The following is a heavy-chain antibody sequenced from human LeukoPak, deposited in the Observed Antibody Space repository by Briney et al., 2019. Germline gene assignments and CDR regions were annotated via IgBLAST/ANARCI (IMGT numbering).Heavy chain of an antibody. CDR3: ARDSSIAAPDYYMDV. D-gene: IGHD6-6*01. CDR1: GFTFSSYS. CDR2: ISGSFSYI. V-gene: IGHV3-21*01. J-gene: IGHJ6*03. Sequence: GSLRLSCAASGFTFSSYSMNWVRQAPGKGLEWVSSISGSFSYIYYADSVKGRFTISRDNAKNSLYLQMNSLRAEDTAVYYCARDSSIAAPDYYMDVWGKGTTVTVSS.